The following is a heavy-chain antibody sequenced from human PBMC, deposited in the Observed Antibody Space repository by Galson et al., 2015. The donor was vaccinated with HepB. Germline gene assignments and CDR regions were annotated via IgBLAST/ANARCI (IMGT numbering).Heavy chain of an antibody. V-gene: IGHV1-58*01. D-gene: IGHD6-19*01. J-gene: IGHJ2*01. CDR3: AAKYSSGWYRGDWYFDL. Sequence: SVKVSCKASGFTFTSSAVQWVRQARGQRLEWIGWIVVGSGNTNYAQKFQERVTITRDMSTSTAYMELSSLRSEDTAVYYCAAKYSSGWYRGDWYFDLWGRGTLVTVSS. CDR2: IVVGSGNT. CDR1: GFTFTSSA.